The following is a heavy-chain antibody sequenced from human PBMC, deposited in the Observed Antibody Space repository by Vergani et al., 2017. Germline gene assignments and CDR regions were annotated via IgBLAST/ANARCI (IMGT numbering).Heavy chain of an antibody. Sequence: QVQLVQSGVEVKKPGSSVKVSCKASGGTFSSYAISWVRQAPGQGLEWMGWMNPNSGNTGYAQKFQGRVTMTRNTSISTAYMELSSLRSEDTAVYYCARGFPGQMVYATWGQGTLVTVSS. D-gene: IGHD2-8*01. V-gene: IGHV1-8*02. CDR1: GGTFSSYA. CDR3: ARGFPGQMVYAT. CDR2: MNPNSGNT. J-gene: IGHJ5*02.